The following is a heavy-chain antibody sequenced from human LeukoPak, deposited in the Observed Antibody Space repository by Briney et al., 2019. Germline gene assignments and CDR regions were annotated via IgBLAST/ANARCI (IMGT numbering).Heavy chain of an antibody. Sequence: SETLSLTCTVSGGSISSSSYYWGWIRQPPGKGLEWIGSIYYSGSTYYNPSLKSRVTISVDTSKNQFSLKLSSVTAADTAVYYCARRCGSTSCYTGTDYWGQGTLVTVSS. V-gene: IGHV4-39*01. CDR1: GGSISSSSYY. CDR2: IYYSGST. J-gene: IGHJ4*02. CDR3: ARRCGSTSCYTGTDY. D-gene: IGHD2-2*02.